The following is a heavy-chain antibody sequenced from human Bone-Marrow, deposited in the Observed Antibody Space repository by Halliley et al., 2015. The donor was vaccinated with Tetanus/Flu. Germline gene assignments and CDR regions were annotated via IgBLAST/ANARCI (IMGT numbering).Heavy chain of an antibody. Sequence: WVAVISYDGRNQYYAASVKGRFTISRDNSKNMLYLQMNSLRAEDTAVYYCAKEVETRKYFDFWGQGTLVTVSS. CDR2: ISYDGRNQ. J-gene: IGHJ4*02. V-gene: IGHV3-30*18. CDR3: AKEVETRKYFDF. D-gene: IGHD1-1*01.